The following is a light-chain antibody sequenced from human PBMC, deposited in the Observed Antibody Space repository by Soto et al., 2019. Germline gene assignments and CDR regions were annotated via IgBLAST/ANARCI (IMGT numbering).Light chain of an antibody. J-gene: IGKJ1*01. V-gene: IGKV1-5*01. CDR1: QDIGGW. CDR3: QQYNSMTWT. Sequence: DIQFTQSPSTLSASVGDRVTITCRASQDIGGWLAWYQQKPGKAPKLLIYDASSLESGVPSRFSGSGSGTEFTLTISSLHPDDFATYYCQQYNSMTWTLGQGTKVDIK. CDR2: DAS.